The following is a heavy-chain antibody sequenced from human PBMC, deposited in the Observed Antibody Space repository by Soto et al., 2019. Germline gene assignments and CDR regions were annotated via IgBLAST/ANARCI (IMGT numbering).Heavy chain of an antibody. D-gene: IGHD3-3*01. CDR3: ASGPTDLRFLEWLPSNYYGMDV. Sequence: QVQLVQSGAEVKKPGSSVKVSCKASGGTFSSYAISWVRQAPGQGLEWMGGIIPIFGTANYAQKFQGRVTITADESTSTAYMELSSLRSEDTAVYYCASGPTDLRFLEWLPSNYYGMDVWGQGTTVTVSS. CDR2: IIPIFGTA. CDR1: GGTFSSYA. J-gene: IGHJ6*02. V-gene: IGHV1-69*01.